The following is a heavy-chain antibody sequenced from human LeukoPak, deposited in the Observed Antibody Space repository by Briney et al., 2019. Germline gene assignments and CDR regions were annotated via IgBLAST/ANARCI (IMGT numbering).Heavy chain of an antibody. Sequence: SVTVSCTASGYTFTSYAISWVRQAPGQGLEWMGGIIPIFGTANYAQKFQGRVTITADESTSTAYMELSSLRSEDTAVYYCARGDTAMVTPDYWGQGTLVTVSS. D-gene: IGHD5-18*01. V-gene: IGHV1-69*13. CDR2: IIPIFGTA. CDR3: ARGDTAMVTPDY. CDR1: GYTFTSYA. J-gene: IGHJ4*02.